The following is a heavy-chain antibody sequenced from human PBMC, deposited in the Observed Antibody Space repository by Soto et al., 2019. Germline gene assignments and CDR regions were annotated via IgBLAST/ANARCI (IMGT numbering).Heavy chain of an antibody. CDR3: ASHGRSYYDSSGYTLDS. CDR2: IYYSGST. CDR1: GGSISSYY. D-gene: IGHD3-22*01. J-gene: IGHJ4*02. V-gene: IGHV4-59*08. Sequence: QVQLQESGPGLVKPSETLSLTCTVSGGSISSYYWSWIRQPPGKGLEWIGYIYYSGSTNYNPSLMCRVPLSVDTSKNQFSRKLSSVTAADTAVYYCASHGRSYYDSSGYTLDSWGQGTLVTVSS.